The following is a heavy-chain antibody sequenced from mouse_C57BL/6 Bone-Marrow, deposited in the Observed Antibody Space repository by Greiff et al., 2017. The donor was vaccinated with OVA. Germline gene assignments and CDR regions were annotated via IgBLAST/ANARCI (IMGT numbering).Heavy chain of an antibody. CDR2: IYPGSGNT. CDR3: ARSYYGSSYDAY. D-gene: IGHD1-1*01. J-gene: IGHJ3*01. CDR1: GYTFTDYY. Sequence: VQLQQSGAELVRPGASVKLSCKASGYTFTDYYINWVKQRPGQGLEWIARIYPGSGNTSYNEKFKGKATLTAEKASSTAYMQLSSLTSEDSAVYCCARSYYGSSYDAYWGQGTLVTVSA. V-gene: IGHV1-76*01.